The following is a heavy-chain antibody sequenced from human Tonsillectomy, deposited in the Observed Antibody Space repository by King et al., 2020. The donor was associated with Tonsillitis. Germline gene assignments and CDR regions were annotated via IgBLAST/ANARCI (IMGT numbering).Heavy chain of an antibody. V-gene: IGHV4-31*03. D-gene: IGHD2-2*01. CDR3: AGLRGYCSSTSCFPDY. J-gene: IGHJ4*02. Sequence: HVQLQESGPGLVKPSQTLSLTCTVSGGSISSGGYYWSWIRQHPGKGLEWIGYIYYTGSTYYNPSLMSRLTISVDTSKNQFSLKLSSVTAADTAVYYCAGLRGYCSSTSCFPDYWGQGTLVTVSS. CDR1: GGSISSGGYY. CDR2: IYYTGST.